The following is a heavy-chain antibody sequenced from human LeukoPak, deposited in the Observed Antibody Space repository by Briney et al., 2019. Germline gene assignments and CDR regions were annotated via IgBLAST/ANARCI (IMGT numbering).Heavy chain of an antibody. D-gene: IGHD6-6*01. V-gene: IGHV4-59*01. J-gene: IGHJ1*01. CDR3: ARGGAARLHFQN. Sequence: SETLSLTCTVSGGSISTYYWNWIRQPPGKGLEWIGYIYHSGSTNYNPSLQSRVTISVDTSKNQFSLNLNSVTAADTAVYYCARGGAARLHFQNWGQSTLVTVSS. CDR2: IYHSGST. CDR1: GGSISTYY.